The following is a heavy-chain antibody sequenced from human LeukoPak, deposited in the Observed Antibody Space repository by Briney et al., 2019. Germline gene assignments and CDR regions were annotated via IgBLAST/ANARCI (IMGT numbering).Heavy chain of an antibody. CDR2: ISYEGGTQ. D-gene: IGHD3-10*01. J-gene: IGHJ5*02. CDR3: AKEGTPHVSTWYDL. CDR1: GVTLSPYG. Sequence: GRSLRLSCAASGVTLSPYGMHRVRQAPGKGLEWVAVISYEGGTQHYADSVKGRFIISRDNPRNTLYLQMNILRTEDTAVYYCAKEGTPHVSTWYDLWGQGTQVIVSS. V-gene: IGHV3-30*18.